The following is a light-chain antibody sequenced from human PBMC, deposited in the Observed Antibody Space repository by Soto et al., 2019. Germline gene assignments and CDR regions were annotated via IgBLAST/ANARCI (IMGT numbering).Light chain of an antibody. CDR3: TSYTSSVTLV. CDR2: DVI. Sequence: QLVLTQPASVSGSPGQSITISCTGTSSDVGAYNYVSWYQQHPGKVPKLIIYDVINRPSGVSSRFSGSKSVNTASLTISGLQAEDEADYYCTSYTSSVTLVFGGGTKLTVL. V-gene: IGLV2-14*01. CDR1: SSDVGAYNY. J-gene: IGLJ3*02.